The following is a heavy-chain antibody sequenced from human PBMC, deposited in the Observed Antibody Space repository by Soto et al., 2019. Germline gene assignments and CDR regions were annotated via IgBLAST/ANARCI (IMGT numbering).Heavy chain of an antibody. J-gene: IGHJ4*02. Sequence: PSETLSLTCTVSGGSISNYYWGWVRQPPGKGLEWIGYIYYKGSTNYNPSLKSRVSISVDTSKNHFSLRLSSVTAADTAVYFCARTYCSGGTCYDLFDFWGQGTLVTVSS. D-gene: IGHD2-15*01. CDR2: IYYKGST. V-gene: IGHV4-59*08. CDR3: ARTYCSGGTCYDLFDF. CDR1: GGSISNYY.